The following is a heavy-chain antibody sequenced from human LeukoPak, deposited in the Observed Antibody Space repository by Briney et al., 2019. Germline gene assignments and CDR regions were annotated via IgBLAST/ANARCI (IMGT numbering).Heavy chain of an antibody. V-gene: IGHV3-21*01. J-gene: IGHJ3*02. CDR3: ARDGWTENSSGWYPLWAFDI. CDR1: GFTFSSYS. Sequence: GGSLRLSCAASGFTFSSYSMNWVRQAPGKGLEWVSSISSSSSYIYYADSVKGRFTISRDNAKNSLYLQMNSLRAEDTAVYYCARDGWTENSSGWYPLWAFDIWGQGTMVTVSS. CDR2: ISSSSSYI. D-gene: IGHD6-19*01.